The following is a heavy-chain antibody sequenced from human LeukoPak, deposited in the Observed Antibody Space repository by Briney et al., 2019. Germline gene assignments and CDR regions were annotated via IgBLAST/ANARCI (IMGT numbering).Heavy chain of an antibody. V-gene: IGHV3-23*01. Sequence: GGSLRLSCAASGFTFKNYAMTWVRQAPGKGLQWVSTISGRDDSTYYADSVKGRFTISRDISKNTLFLQMNNLRADDTAVYYCAKWGDYDVLTGYYDSDYWGQGTLVTVSS. CDR3: AKWGDYDVLTGYYDSDY. CDR2: ISGRDDST. CDR1: GFTFKNYA. J-gene: IGHJ4*02. D-gene: IGHD3-9*01.